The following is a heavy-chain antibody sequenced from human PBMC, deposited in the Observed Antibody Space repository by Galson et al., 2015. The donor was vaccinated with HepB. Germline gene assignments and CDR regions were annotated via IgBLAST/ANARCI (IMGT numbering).Heavy chain of an antibody. CDR3: ARDSFEEWMEQ. V-gene: IGHV3-11*01. J-gene: IGHJ4*02. CDR2: ISSSGSTI. D-gene: IGHD1/OR15-1a*01. CDR1: GFTFSDYY. Sequence: SLRLSCAASGFTFSDYYMSWIRQAPGKGLEWVSYISSSGSTIYCADSVKGRFTISRDNAKNSLYLQMNSLRAEDTAVYYCARDSFEEWMEQWGQGTLVTVSS.